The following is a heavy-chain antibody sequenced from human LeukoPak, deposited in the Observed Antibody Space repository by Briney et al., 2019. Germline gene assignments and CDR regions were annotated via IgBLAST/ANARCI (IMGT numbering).Heavy chain of an antibody. CDR2: IIPIFGTA. J-gene: IGHJ4*02. Sequence: ASVKVSCKASGGTFSSYAISWVRQAPGQGLEWMGGIIPIFGTANYAQKFQGRVTITTDESTSTAYMELSSLRSEDTAVYYCARAKEGSGSHNCFDYWGQGTLVTVSS. CDR1: GGTFSSYA. V-gene: IGHV1-69*05. D-gene: IGHD3-10*01. CDR3: ARAKEGSGSHNCFDY.